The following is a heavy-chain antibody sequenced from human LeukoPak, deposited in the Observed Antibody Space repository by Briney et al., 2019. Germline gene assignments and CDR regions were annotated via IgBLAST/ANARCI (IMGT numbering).Heavy chain of an antibody. J-gene: IGHJ3*02. CDR2: INHSGST. CDR3: ATENQNGDIVVVPAAGDAFDI. D-gene: IGHD2-2*01. Sequence: PSETLSLTCAVYGGSFSGYYWSWIRQPPRKGLEWIGEINHSGSTNYNPSLKSRVTISVDTSKNQFSLKLSSVTAADTAVYYCATENQNGDIVVVPAAGDAFDIWGQGTMVTVSS. CDR1: GGSFSGYY. V-gene: IGHV4-34*01.